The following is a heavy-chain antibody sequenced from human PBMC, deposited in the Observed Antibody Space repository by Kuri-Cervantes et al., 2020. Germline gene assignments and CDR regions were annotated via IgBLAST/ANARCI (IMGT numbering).Heavy chain of an antibody. CDR2: IYSTGST. D-gene: IGHD3-16*01. Sequence: SETLSLTCMVSRGSLSSHYWSWIRQPAGRELQWIGRIYSTGSTNYNPSFRNLVTISVDNSKNQFSLNLNSVTAADTAVYYCARDKGYYDYVGDAFDLWGRGTVVTVSS. CDR1: RGSLSSHY. J-gene: IGHJ3*01. CDR3: ARDKGYYDYVGDAFDL. V-gene: IGHV4-4*07.